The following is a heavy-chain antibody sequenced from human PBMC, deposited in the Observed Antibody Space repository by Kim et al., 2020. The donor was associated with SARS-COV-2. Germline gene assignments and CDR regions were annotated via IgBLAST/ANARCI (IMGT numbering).Heavy chain of an antibody. J-gene: IGHJ4*02. V-gene: IGHV4-39*01. CDR1: DDSMSSRDYY. Sequence: SETLSLTCIVSDDSMSSRDYYWGWIRQPPVKDLEWMGNIYYSGTTFYNPSLKSRVTISVDTSRSHFSLKLSSVTAADTAMYYCARRQSGGLFDYWGQGNLVTVSS. D-gene: IGHD2-15*01. CDR3: ARRQSGGLFDY. CDR2: IYYSGTT.